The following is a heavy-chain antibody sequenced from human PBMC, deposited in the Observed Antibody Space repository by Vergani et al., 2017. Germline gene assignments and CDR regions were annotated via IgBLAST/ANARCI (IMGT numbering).Heavy chain of an antibody. CDR1: GFTFSSYS. V-gene: IGHV3-48*01. CDR3: ARAPHLPLTGVDY. J-gene: IGHJ4*02. CDR2: ISSGSSTI. Sequence: EVQLVESGGGLVQPGGSLRLSCAASGFTFSSYSMNWVRQAQGKGLEWVSYISSGSSTIYYADSVKGRITISRDNAKNSVYLQMNSLRAEDTAVYYCARAPHLPLTGVDYWGQGTLVTVSS. D-gene: IGHD7-27*01.